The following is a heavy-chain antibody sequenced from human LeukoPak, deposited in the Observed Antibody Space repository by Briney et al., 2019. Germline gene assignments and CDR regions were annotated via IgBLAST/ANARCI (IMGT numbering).Heavy chain of an antibody. Sequence: GGSLRLSCAASGFTFSSYAMSWVRQAPGKGLEWVAFIDKSGGTTYYADSVKGRFTISRDNAKSSLYLEMNSLRAEDTAVYYCGRGHWGLDYWGQGTLVTVSS. J-gene: IGHJ4*02. CDR1: GFTFSSYA. CDR2: IDKSGGTT. D-gene: IGHD7-27*01. V-gene: IGHV3-48*04. CDR3: GRGHWGLDY.